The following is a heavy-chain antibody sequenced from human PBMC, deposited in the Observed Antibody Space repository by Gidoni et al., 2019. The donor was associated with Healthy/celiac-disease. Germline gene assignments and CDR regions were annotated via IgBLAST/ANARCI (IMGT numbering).Heavy chain of an antibody. CDR2: IKQDGSEK. CDR3: ARDCISSSWENWFDP. Sequence: EVQLVESGGGLVQPGGSLRLSCAASGFTFSSYWMSWVRQAPGKGLEWVANIKQDGSEKYYVDSVKGRFTISRDNAKNSLYLQMNSLRAEDTAVYYCARDCISSSWENWFDPWGQGTLVTVSS. V-gene: IGHV3-7*01. D-gene: IGHD6-13*01. J-gene: IGHJ5*02. CDR1: GFTFSSYW.